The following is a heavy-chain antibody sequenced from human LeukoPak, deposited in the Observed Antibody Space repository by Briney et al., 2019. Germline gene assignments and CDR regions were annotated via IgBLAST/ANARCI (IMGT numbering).Heavy chain of an antibody. J-gene: IGHJ4*02. Sequence: ASVKVSCKASGYTFTGYYMHWVRQAPGQGLEWMGWINPNSGGTNYAQKFQGRVTMTRDTSISTAYMELSRLRSDDTAVYYCARDLGYSYGYGPFDYWGQGTLVTVS. CDR1: GYTFTGYY. CDR2: INPNSGGT. CDR3: ARDLGYSYGYGPFDY. V-gene: IGHV1-2*02. D-gene: IGHD5-18*01.